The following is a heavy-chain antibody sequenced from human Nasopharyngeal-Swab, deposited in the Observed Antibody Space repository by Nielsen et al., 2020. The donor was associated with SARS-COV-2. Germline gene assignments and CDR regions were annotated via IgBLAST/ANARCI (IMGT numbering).Heavy chain of an antibody. CDR2: ISSSSSYI. D-gene: IGHD3-3*01. V-gene: IGHV3-21*01. J-gene: IGHJ6*04. CDR3: ARDGLDYDFWSAYFMDV. CDR1: GFTFNNYN. Sequence: GESLKISCAASGFTFNNYNFNWVRQAPGNGLEWVSSISSSSSYIYYADSVKGRFTISRDNAKNSLYLQMNSLRAEDTAVYYCARDGLDYDFWSAYFMDVWGEGTTVTVSS.